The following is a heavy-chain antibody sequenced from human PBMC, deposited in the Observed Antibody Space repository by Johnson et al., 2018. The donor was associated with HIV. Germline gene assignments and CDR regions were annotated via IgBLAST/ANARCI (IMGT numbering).Heavy chain of an antibody. Sequence: VQLVESGGGLVQPGRSLRLSCAASGFPFDDYAMHWVRQAPGKGLEWGSGISWNSGSIGYADSVKGRFTISRDNAKNSLYLQMNSLRAEDTAWDYCAKDHPISVWGQGTMVTV. J-gene: IGHJ3*01. CDR2: ISWNSGSI. V-gene: IGHV3-9*01. CDR3: AKDHPISV. CDR1: GFPFDDYA.